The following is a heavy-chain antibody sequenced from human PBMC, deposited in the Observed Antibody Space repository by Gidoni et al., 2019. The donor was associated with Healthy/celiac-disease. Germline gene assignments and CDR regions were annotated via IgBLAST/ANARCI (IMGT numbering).Heavy chain of an antibody. J-gene: IGHJ4*02. V-gene: IGHV4-34*01. CDR2: INHSGST. D-gene: IGHD7-27*01. Sequence: IRQPPGKGLEWIGEINHSGSTNYNPSLKSRVTISVDTSKNQFSLKLSSVTAADTAVYYCARGSTWGSDYWGQGTLVTVSS. CDR3: ARGSTWGSDY.